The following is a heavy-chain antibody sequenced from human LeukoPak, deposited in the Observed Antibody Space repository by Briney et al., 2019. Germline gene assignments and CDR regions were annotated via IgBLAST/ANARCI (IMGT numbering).Heavy chain of an antibody. CDR1: GYTFTSYA. J-gene: IGHJ6*02. CDR3: ARGSSSGGKTYYYYGMDV. V-gene: IGHV1-3*01. D-gene: IGHD4-23*01. CDR2: INAGNGNT. Sequence: ASVKVSCKASGYTFTSYAMHWVRQAPGQRLEWMGRINAGNGNTKYSQKFQGRVTITRDTSASTAYMELRSLRSDDTAVYYCARGSSSGGKTYYYYGMDVWGQGTTGTVSS.